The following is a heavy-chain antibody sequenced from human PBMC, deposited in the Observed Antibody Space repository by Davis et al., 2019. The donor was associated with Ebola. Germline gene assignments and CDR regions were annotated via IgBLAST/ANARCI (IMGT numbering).Heavy chain of an antibody. J-gene: IGHJ4*02. CDR3: ARGRGDYLDY. V-gene: IGHV3-30*09. CDR1: GFTLTIYT. D-gene: IGHD3-16*01. Sequence: PGGSLRLSCAASGFTLTIYTMHWVRQAPGKGLEWVASISSNGRNKDYADSVRGRVVISRDTSEDTLYLPMSGLRAEDTAVYYCARGRGDYLDYWGQGTLVIVSS. CDR2: ISSNGRNK.